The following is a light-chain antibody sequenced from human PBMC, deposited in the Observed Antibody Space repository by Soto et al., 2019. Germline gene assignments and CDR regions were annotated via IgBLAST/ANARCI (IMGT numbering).Light chain of an antibody. V-gene: IGLV1-51*01. CDR2: DNN. Sequence: QSVLTQPPSVSASPGQKVTISCSGSSSNIANNYVLWYQQLPGTAPKLLIYDNNKRPSGIPDRFSGSKSGTSATLGITGLQTGQEADYYCGTWDSSLSVVVFGGGTKLTVL. CDR3: GTWDSSLSVVV. CDR1: SSNIANNY. J-gene: IGLJ2*01.